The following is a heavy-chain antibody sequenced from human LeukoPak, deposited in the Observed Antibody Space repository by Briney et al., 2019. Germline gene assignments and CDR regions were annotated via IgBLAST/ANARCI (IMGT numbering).Heavy chain of an antibody. CDR2: INGDGSST. V-gene: IGHV3-74*01. CDR3: GRALGCPLDY. CDR1: GFTFSSDW. Sequence: GGSLRLSCAASGFTFSSDWMHWVRQVPGEGLVWVSRINGDGSSTAYADSVKGRFTISRDNAKNTLYLQMNSLRVEDTAVYYCGRALGCPLDYWGQGTLVTVSS. D-gene: IGHD3-16*01. J-gene: IGHJ4*02.